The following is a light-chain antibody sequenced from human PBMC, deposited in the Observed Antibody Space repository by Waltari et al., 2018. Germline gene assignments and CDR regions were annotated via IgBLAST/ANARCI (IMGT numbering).Light chain of an antibody. Sequence: NFMLTQPHSVSESPGKTVTISCTGSSGSIATNYVQWFQQRPCIAPTIVIYEDNLRPSWCPCRFSGSIDGSSNSASLPLSGLKTEDDADYYCQSYDCNNVVFGGGTKLTVL. CDR1: SGSIATNY. J-gene: IGLJ3*02. CDR2: EDN. CDR3: QSYDCNNVV. V-gene: IGLV6-57*02.